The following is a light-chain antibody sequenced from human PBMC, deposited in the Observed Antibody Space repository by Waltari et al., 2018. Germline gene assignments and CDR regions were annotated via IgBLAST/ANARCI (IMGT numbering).Light chain of an antibody. V-gene: IGKV1-5*03. CDR2: KTS. CDR1: QSSSEW. J-gene: IGKJ4*01. CDR3: QQYNLYPLT. Sequence: DIQMTQSPSTLSASVGDRVTITCRASQSSSEWLAWYQQKPGKAPKLLIYKTSNLQSGVPSRFSGSGSCTEFTLTISSLQPDDFATYYCQQYNLYPLTFGGGTKVEIK.